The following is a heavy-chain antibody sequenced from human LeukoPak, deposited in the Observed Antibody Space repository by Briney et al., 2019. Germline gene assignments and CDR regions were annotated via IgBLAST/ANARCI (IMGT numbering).Heavy chain of an antibody. CDR1: GFTFSSYA. CDR2: ISGSGGST. Sequence: AGGSLRLSCGASGFTFSSYAMSWVRQAPGKGLEWVSAISGSGGSTYYADSVKGRFTISRDNSKNTLYLQMNSLRAEDTAVYYCARAIKWLRPAYWGQGTLVTVSS. J-gene: IGHJ4*02. D-gene: IGHD5-12*01. CDR3: ARAIKWLRPAY. V-gene: IGHV3-23*01.